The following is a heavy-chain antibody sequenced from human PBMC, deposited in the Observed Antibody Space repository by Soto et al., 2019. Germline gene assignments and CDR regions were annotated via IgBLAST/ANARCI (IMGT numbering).Heavy chain of an antibody. Sequence: ASVKVSCKASGYTFTSYAMHWVRQAPGQRLEWMGWINAGNGNTKYSQKFQGRVTITRDTSASSAYMELSSLISEDTAVYYCASPGMQWLDKKYYYYYYGMDVWGQGTTVTVSS. J-gene: IGHJ6*02. CDR2: INAGNGNT. D-gene: IGHD6-19*01. V-gene: IGHV1-3*01. CDR1: GYTFTSYA. CDR3: ASPGMQWLDKKYYYYYYGMDV.